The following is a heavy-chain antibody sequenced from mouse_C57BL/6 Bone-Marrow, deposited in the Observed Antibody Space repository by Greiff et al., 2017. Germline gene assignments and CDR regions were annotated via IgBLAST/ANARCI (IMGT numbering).Heavy chain of an antibody. V-gene: IGHV1-59*01. CDR3: ARPIYYYGSSLAY. J-gene: IGHJ3*01. CDR1: GYTFTSYW. CDR2: IDPSDSYT. D-gene: IGHD1-1*01. Sequence: VQLQQSGAELVRPGPSVKLSCKASGYTFTSYWMHWVKQRPGQGLEWIGVIDPSDSYTNYNQKFKGKATLTVDTSSSTAYMQLSSLTSEDSAVYYCARPIYYYGSSLAYWGQGTLVTVSA.